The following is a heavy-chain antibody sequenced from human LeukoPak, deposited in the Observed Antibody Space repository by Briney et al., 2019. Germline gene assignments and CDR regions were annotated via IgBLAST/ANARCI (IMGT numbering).Heavy chain of an antibody. CDR2: IYTSGST. D-gene: IGHD2-2*01. CDR1: GGSISSGSYY. CDR3: ATSPHCSSTSCYRA. Sequence: SETLSLTCTVSGGSISSGSYYWSWIRQPAGKGLEWIGRIYTSGSTDYNPSLKSRVTMSVDTSKNQFSLNLSSVTAADTAVYYCATSPHCSSTSCYRAWGKGTTVTVSS. V-gene: IGHV4-61*02. J-gene: IGHJ6*04.